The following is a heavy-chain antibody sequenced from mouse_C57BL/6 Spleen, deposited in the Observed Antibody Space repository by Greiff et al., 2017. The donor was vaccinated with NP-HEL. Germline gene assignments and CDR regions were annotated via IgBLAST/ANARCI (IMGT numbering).Heavy chain of an antibody. V-gene: IGHV1-26*01. J-gene: IGHJ2*01. CDR2: INPNNGGT. CDR3: ARSGDGYSVFDY. CDR1: GYTFTDYY. D-gene: IGHD2-3*01. Sequence: VQLQQSGPELVKPGASVKISCKASGYTFTDYYMNWVKQSHGKSLEWIGDINPNNGGTSYNQKFKGKATLTVDKSSSTAYMELRSLTSEDSAVYYCARSGDGYSVFDYWGQGTTLTVSS.